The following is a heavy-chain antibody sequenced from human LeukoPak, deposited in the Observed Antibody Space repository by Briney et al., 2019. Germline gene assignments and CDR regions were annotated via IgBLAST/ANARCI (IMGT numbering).Heavy chain of an antibody. V-gene: IGHV4-34*01. J-gene: IGHJ4*02. CDR2: INHSGST. CDR1: GGSFSGYY. Sequence: SETLSLTCAVYGGSFSGYYWSWVRQPPGKGLEWIGEINHSGSTNYNPSLTSRGTISVDTSKNQFSLTLSSVTAADTAVYSCARVWDFSSGYYTQPFDYWGQGTLVTVSS. CDR3: ARVWDFSSGYYTQPFDY. D-gene: IGHD3-3*01.